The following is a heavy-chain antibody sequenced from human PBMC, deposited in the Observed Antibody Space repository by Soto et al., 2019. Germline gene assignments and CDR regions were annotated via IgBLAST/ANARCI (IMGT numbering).Heavy chain of an antibody. J-gene: IGHJ3*02. CDR2: MNPNSGNT. CDR1: GYTFISYD. V-gene: IGHV1-8*01. Sequence: QVQLVQSGAEVKKPGASVKVSCKASGYTFISYDINWVRQATGQGLEWMGWMNPNSGNTGYAQKFQGRVTMTRNTSISTAYMELSSLRSEDTAVYYCARGINYYDSGDDAFDIWGQGTMVTVSS. D-gene: IGHD3-10*01. CDR3: ARGINYYDSGDDAFDI.